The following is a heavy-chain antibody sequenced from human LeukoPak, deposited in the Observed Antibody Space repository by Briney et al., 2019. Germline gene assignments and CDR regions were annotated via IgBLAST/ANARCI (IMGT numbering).Heavy chain of an antibody. Sequence: TRGSLRLSCAASELTFSSYSMNWVRQAAGKGLEWVSYISSSSSTIYYADSVKGRFTISRDNAKNSLYLQMNSLRAEDTAVYYCARQRGSGCLDYWGQGTLVTVSS. D-gene: IGHD6-19*01. CDR3: ARQRGSGCLDY. V-gene: IGHV3-48*01. CDR2: ISSSSSTI. J-gene: IGHJ4*02. CDR1: ELTFSSYS.